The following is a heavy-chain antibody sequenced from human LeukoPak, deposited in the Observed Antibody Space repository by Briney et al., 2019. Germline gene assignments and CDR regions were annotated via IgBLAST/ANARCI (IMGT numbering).Heavy chain of an antibody. D-gene: IGHD3-10*01. J-gene: IGHJ3*02. V-gene: IGHV3-23*01. CDR3: AKPGVRVRGAFDI. CDR2: ISGSGGNT. Sequence: PGGSLRLSCAASGFTFYNAWMTWVRQAPGKGLEWVSAISGSGGNTYYADSVKGRFTISRDNSKNTLYLQMNSLRAEDTAVYYCAKPGVRVRGAFDIWGQGTMVTVSS. CDR1: GFTFYNAW.